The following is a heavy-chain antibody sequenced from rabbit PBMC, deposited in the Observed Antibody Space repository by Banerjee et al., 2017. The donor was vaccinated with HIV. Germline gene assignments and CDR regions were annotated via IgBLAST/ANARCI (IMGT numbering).Heavy chain of an antibody. CDR3: ARAGSSSVIDFNL. CDR2: IDTGSVYT. Sequence: QQQLEESGGGLVKPEGSLTLTCKASGFDLISSYYMCWVRQAPGKGLELFACIDTGSVYTDYASWAKGRFTISRSTSLNTVDLKMTSLTAADTATYFCARAGSSSVIDFNLWGPGTLVTVS. D-gene: IGHD1-1*01. J-gene: IGHJ4*01. CDR1: GFDLISSYY. V-gene: IGHV1S43*01.